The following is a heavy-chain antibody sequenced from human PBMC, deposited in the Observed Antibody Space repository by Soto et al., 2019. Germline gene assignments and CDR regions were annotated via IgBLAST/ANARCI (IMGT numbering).Heavy chain of an antibody. CDR2: IFRSGSS. CDR3: VRGLGYCSTTTCSEDWFDP. J-gene: IGHJ5*02. CDR1: GDSISSGSNS. D-gene: IGHD2-2*01. V-gene: IGHV4-30-2*06. Sequence: SETLSLTCAASGDSISSGSNSWNWVRQSPGKGLEWIGYIFRSGSSFFNPSLRSRLTMSVDTSKNQFSLRLSSVTAADTALYYCVRGLGYCSTTTCSEDWFDPWGPGILVTVSS.